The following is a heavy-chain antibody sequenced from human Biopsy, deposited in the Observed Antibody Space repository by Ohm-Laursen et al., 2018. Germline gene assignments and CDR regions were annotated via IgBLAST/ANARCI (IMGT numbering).Heavy chain of an antibody. J-gene: IGHJ4*02. V-gene: IGHV4-34*08. CDR2: INRAGTT. Sequence: SETLSLTCAVFGKTFSDYQWSWIRQPPGKGLEWIGQINRAGTTNYNPSLKSRVSIPADASKYEFSLRLTSVTAADTAVYLCGNEVHGRDYWGLGAQVTVSS. CDR3: GNEVHGRDY. D-gene: IGHD2-15*01. CDR1: GKTFSDYQ.